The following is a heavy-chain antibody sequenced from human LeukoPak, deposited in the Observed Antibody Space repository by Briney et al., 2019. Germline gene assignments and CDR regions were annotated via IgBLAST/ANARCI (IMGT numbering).Heavy chain of an antibody. CDR1: GGTFSSYA. Sequence: ASVKVSCKASGGTFSSYAISWVRQAPGQGLEWMGGIIPIFGTANYAQKFQGRVTITTDEPTSTAYMELSSLRSEDTAVYYCAFFWELPEYYFDYWGQGTLVTVSS. CDR2: IIPIFGTA. V-gene: IGHV1-69*05. D-gene: IGHD1-26*01. J-gene: IGHJ4*02. CDR3: AFFWELPEYYFDY.